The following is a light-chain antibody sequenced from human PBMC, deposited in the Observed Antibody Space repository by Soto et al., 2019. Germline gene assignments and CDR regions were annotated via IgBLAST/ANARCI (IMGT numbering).Light chain of an antibody. CDR3: AAWDDSLSGPV. J-gene: IGLJ3*02. CDR1: TSNFGSNY. V-gene: IGLV1-47*01. CDR2: SNN. Sequence: QSVLTQPPSASGTPGQRVTIPCSGSTSNFGSNYVSWYQQLPGTAPKVLIYSNNQRPSGVPDRFSGSKSVTSASLAISGLRSEDEADYYCAAWDDSLSGPVFGGGTKLTVL.